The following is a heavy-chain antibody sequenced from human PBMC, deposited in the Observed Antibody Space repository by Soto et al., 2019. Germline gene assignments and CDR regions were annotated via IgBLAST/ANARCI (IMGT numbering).Heavy chain of an antibody. Sequence: ASVKVSFKASGYTFTSYGISWVRQAPGQGLEWMGWISAYNGNTNYAQKLQGRVTMTTDTSTSTAYMELRSLRSDDTAVYYCARTIVDIVATIFGMDVWGQGTTVTVSS. CDR3: ARTIVDIVATIFGMDV. CDR1: GYTFTSYG. J-gene: IGHJ6*02. V-gene: IGHV1-18*01. D-gene: IGHD5-12*01. CDR2: ISAYNGNT.